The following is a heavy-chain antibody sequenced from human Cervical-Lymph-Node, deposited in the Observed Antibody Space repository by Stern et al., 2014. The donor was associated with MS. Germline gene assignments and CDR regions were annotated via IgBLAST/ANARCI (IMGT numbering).Heavy chain of an antibody. CDR2: ISAYNGNT. CDR1: GYTFTSYG. Sequence: VQLVQSGVEVKKPGASVKVSCKASGYTFTSYGISWVRQAPGQGLEWVGWISAYNGNTTYAQKFQDRVTMTTDTSTSTAYMELRSLRSDDTAVYYCARDLGQWLHEGGYYYYYGMDVGGQGTTVTVSS. V-gene: IGHV1-18*01. D-gene: IGHD6-19*01. CDR3: ARDLGQWLHEGGYYYYYGMDV. J-gene: IGHJ6*02.